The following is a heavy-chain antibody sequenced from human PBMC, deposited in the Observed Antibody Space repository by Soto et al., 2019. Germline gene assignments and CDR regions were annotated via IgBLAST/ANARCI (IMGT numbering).Heavy chain of an antibody. CDR2: IYYSGST. J-gene: IGHJ4*02. CDR1: GGSISSSSYF. Sequence: XXTLSLPFTVSGGSISSSSYFWSSIRQPPGKGLEWIGYIYYSGSTNYNPSLKSRVTISVDTSKNQFSLKLSSVTAADTAVYYCARGLGSGSSPPYFDYWGQGTLVTVSS. V-gene: IGHV4-61*01. CDR3: ARGLGSGSSPPYFDY. D-gene: IGHD3-10*02.